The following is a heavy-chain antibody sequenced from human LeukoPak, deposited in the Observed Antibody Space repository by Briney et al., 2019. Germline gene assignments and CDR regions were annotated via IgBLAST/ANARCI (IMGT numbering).Heavy chain of an antibody. CDR3: ARPFRTIAYCGGDCYTYFDY. CDR1: GGSISSSSYY. D-gene: IGHD2-21*02. CDR2: IYYSGST. Sequence: PSETLSLTCTVSGGSISSSSYYWGWIRQPPGKGLEWIGSIYYSGSTYYNPSLKSRVTISVDTSKNQFSLKLSSVTAADTAVYYCARPFRTIAYCGGDCYTYFDYWGQGTLVTVSS. V-gene: IGHV4-39*01. J-gene: IGHJ4*02.